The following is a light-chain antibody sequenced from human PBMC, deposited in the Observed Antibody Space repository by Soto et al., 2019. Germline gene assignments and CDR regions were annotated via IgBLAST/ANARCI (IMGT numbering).Light chain of an antibody. CDR3: QQYNGAT. CDR1: QSISSW. V-gene: IGKV1-5*02. CDR2: DAS. Sequence: DIQMPQSPSTLFASVGDRVTIICRASQSISSWLAWYQQKPGKAPKLLIYDASSLESGVPSRFSGSGSGTEFTLTISSLQPDDFATYYCQQYNGATFGQGTMVDI. J-gene: IGKJ1*01.